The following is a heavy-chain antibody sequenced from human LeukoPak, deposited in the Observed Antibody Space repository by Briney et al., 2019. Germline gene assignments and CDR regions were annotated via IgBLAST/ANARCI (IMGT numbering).Heavy chain of an antibody. V-gene: IGHV3-53*01. CDR2: IYSGGST. CDR1: GFTVSSNY. Sequence: GGSLRLSCAASGFTVSSNYMSWVRQAPGKGLEWVSVIYSGGSTYYADSVKGRFTISRDNSKSTLYIQMNSLRAEDTAVYYCARDLKGQYQDAFDIWGQGTMVTVSS. J-gene: IGHJ3*02. D-gene: IGHD2-2*01. CDR3: ARDLKGQYQDAFDI.